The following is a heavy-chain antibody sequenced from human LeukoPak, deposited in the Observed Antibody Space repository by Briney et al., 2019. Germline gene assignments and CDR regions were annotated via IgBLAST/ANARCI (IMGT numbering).Heavy chain of an antibody. J-gene: IGHJ4*02. Sequence: SQTLSLTCTVSGGSLSSGTFYWSWIRQPAGKGLEWIGRVYTSGSTDYNSSFMSRVTISIDTSKNQFFLKLGSVTAADTAVYYCARVGGYSGSYYYFDNWGQGTLVTVSS. CDR1: GGSLSSGTFY. V-gene: IGHV4-61*02. D-gene: IGHD1-26*01. CDR2: VYTSGST. CDR3: ARVGGYSGSYYYFDN.